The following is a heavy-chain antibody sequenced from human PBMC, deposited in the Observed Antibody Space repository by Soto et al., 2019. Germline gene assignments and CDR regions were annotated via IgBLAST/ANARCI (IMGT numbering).Heavy chain of an antibody. V-gene: IGHV3-74*01. CDR2: ISSDGTTT. CDR3: AIQDCTNDVCLEAAVTVGGALEY. Sequence: EVQLVESGGGLVQPRKALRLSCAASGFTFSKYWMHWVRQAPGKGPVWVSYISSDGTTTDYADSVKGRFTISRDNAKNTLELQMDSVRVEDTAVYYCAIQDCTNDVCLEAAVTVGGALEYWGQGAQVTVSS. D-gene: IGHD2-8*01. J-gene: IGHJ4*02. CDR1: GFTFSKYW.